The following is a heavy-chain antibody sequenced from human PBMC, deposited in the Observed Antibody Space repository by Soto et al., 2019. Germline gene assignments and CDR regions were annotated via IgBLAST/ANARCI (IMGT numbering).Heavy chain of an antibody. J-gene: IGHJ4*02. D-gene: IGHD6-13*01. Sequence: EVQLVESGVGLVKPGGSLRLSCAAAGFTCSSYSMNRVRQAPGKGLEWVSSISSSSSYIYYADIVKGRFTISRDNAKNSLYLQMNSLRAEDTAVYYCARAGSSWYFYFDYWGQGTLVTVSS. CDR1: GFTCSSYS. V-gene: IGHV3-21*01. CDR3: ARAGSSWYFYFDY. CDR2: ISSSSSYI.